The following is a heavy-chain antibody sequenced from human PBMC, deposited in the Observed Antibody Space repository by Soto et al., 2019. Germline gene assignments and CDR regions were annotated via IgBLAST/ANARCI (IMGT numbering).Heavy chain of an antibody. J-gene: IGHJ3*02. CDR2: ITKTGRST. CDR3: TKDADGYDFAFDK. D-gene: IGHD5-12*01. V-gene: IGHV3-23*01. Sequence: EVQLLESGGGLVQPGGSLRLSCATSGFSFSNYGMNWVHQAPGKGLEWVSGITKTGRSTFIADSVRGRFTISRDNLKNIMYLQMNSLRVDDTALYYCTKDADGYDFAFDKWGQGTMVTVTS. CDR1: GFSFSNYG.